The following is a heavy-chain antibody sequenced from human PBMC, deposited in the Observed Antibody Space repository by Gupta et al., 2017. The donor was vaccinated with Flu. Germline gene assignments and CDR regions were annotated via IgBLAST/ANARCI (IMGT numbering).Heavy chain of an antibody. D-gene: IGHD6-19*01. Sequence: EVQLVESGGGLVQPGGSLRLSCAASGFTFSSYEMNWVRQAPGKGLEWVSYISSSGSTIYYADSVKGRFTISRDNAKNSLYLKMNSLXAEXTAVYYXARSRKSWLPDYWGQGTLVTVSS. V-gene: IGHV3-48*03. CDR2: ISSSGSTI. CDR3: ARSRKSWLPDY. CDR1: GFTFSSYE. J-gene: IGHJ4*02.